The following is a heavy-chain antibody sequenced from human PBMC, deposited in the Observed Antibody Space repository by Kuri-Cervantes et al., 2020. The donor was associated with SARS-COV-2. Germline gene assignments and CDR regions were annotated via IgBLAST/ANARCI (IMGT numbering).Heavy chain of an antibody. V-gene: IGHV3-7*03. J-gene: IGHJ3*01. CDR1: GFSFSDYW. D-gene: IGHD3-16*01. CDR3: ARENWGSGDAFDL. CDR2: INENGGEK. Sequence: GESLKISCVASGFSFSDYWMTWVRQIPGKGLEWVANINENGGEKAYIDSVKGRFTISRDNARKSLYLQMDNLRADDTAIYFCARENWGSGDAFDLWGQGTMVTVSS.